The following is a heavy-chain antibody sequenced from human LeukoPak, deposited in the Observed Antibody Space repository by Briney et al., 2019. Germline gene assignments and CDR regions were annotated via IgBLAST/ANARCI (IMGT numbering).Heavy chain of an antibody. D-gene: IGHD2-8*01. V-gene: IGHV3-48*01. CDR1: EFTFSSYN. CDR3: ARLLQVSASPWQLDY. J-gene: IGHJ4*02. Sequence: PGGSLRLSCAASEFTFSSYNMNWVRQAPGKGLEWVAYIDSSTFTIYYKDSVKGRFTISRDSAKNSVYLQMNSLRAEDTAVYYCARLLQVSASPWQLDYWGQGTPVTVSS. CDR2: IDSSTFTI.